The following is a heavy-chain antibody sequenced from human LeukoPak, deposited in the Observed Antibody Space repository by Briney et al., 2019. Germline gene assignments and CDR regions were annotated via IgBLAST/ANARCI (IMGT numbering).Heavy chain of an antibody. V-gene: IGHV4-59*01. J-gene: IGHJ6*02. Sequence: SETLSLTCTVSGGSISSYSWSWIRQPPGKKLEWIGYIYYSGNTNYNPSLKSRVTISVDTSKNQFSLKLSSVTAADTAVYYCARDSKYYYDSSGYYYDYYYGMDVWGQGTTVTVSS. CDR3: ARDSKYYYDSSGYYYDYYYGMDV. D-gene: IGHD3-22*01. CDR1: GGSISSYS. CDR2: IYYSGNT.